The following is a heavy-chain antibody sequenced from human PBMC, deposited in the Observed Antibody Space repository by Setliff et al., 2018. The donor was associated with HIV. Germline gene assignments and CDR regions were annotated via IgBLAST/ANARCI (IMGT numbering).Heavy chain of an antibody. CDR3: ARGGGRYFDWFGGFDY. J-gene: IGHJ4*02. CDR2: IYSGGST. D-gene: IGHD3-9*01. CDR1: GFTVSSNY. V-gene: IGHV3-53*01. Sequence: PGESLTISCAASGFTVSSNYMSWVRQAPGKGLEWVSVIYSGGSTYYADSVKGRFTISRDNSKNTLYLQMNSLRAEDTAVYYCARGGGRYFDWFGGFDYWGQGTLVTVSS.